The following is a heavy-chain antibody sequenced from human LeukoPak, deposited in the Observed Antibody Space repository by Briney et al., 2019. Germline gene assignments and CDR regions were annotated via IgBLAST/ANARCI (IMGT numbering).Heavy chain of an antibody. J-gene: IGHJ4*02. CDR1: GYSFTSYW. Sequence: GESLKISCKASGYSFTSYWIGWVRQMPGKGLEWMGFIYPGDSDTRYSPSFQGQVTISADQSITSAYLEWSSLKASDTAMYYCARSKEIDYWGQGTLVTVSS. V-gene: IGHV5-51*01. CDR3: ARSKEIDY. D-gene: IGHD5-24*01. CDR2: IYPGDSDT.